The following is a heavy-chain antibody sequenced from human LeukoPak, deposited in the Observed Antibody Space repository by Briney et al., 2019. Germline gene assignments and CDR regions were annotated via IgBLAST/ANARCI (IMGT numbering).Heavy chain of an antibody. CDR1: GFTFSSYG. V-gene: IGHV3-30*18. CDR2: ISYDGSNK. CDR3: AKDPGRGVMDY. J-gene: IGHJ4*02. Sequence: GGSLRLSCAASGFTFSSYGMHWVRQAPGKGLEWVAVISYDGSNKYYADSVKGRFTISRDNSKNTVYLQMNSLRAEDTAVYYCAKDPGRGVMDYWGQGTLVTVSS. D-gene: IGHD3-10*01.